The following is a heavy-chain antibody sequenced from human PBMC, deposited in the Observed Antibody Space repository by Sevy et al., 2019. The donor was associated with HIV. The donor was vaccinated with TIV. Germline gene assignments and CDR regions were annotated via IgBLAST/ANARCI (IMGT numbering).Heavy chain of an antibody. D-gene: IGHD2-15*01. CDR3: ARHCTGSSCSHAFDI. CDR2: INHSGGT. V-gene: IGHV4-34*01. CDR1: GGSFSGYY. Sequence: KASETLSLTCAVYGGSFSGYYWSWIRQPPGKGLEWIGEINHSGGTNYNPSLKSRVTISVDTSKNQFSLKLNSVSAADTAVYYCARHCTGSSCSHAFDIWGQGTMVTVSS. J-gene: IGHJ3*02.